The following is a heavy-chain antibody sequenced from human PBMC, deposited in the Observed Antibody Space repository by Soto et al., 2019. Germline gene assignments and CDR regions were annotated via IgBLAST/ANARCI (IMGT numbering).Heavy chain of an antibody. D-gene: IGHD6-6*01. Sequence: PSETLSLTCSVSGGSISSKDYYWSWIRQPPGKGLEWIGYIYYSGSTYYSPSLKSRVTISLDTSKNQFSLKLSSVTAADTAVYYCARALIAARPNWFDPWGQGTLVTV. V-gene: IGHV4-30-4*01. CDR1: GGSISSKDYY. CDR3: ARALIAARPNWFDP. J-gene: IGHJ5*02. CDR2: IYYSGST.